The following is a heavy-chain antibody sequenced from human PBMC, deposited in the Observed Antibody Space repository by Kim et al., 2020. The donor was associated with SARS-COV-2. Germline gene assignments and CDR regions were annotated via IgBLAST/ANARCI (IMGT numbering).Heavy chain of an antibody. Sequence: GRLTISRDNSKDTLYLQMKSLRAEDTAVYYCAKAPITMTRGSYYYYGMDVWGQGTTVTVSS. D-gene: IGHD3-22*01. V-gene: IGHV3-23*01. CDR3: AKAPITMTRGSYYYYGMDV. J-gene: IGHJ6*02.